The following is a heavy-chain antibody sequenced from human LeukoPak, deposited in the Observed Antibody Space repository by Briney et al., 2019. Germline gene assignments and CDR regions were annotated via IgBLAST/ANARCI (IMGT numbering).Heavy chain of an antibody. V-gene: IGHV4-59*01. CDR2: IYYGGST. CDR1: GGSISSYY. Sequence: SETLSLTCTVSGGSISSYYWSWIRQSPGNGLEWIGYIYYGGSTNYNPSLKSRVTISVDTSKNQFSLKLSSVTAADTAVYYCARGHTILDGYSYETRTFDYWGQGTLVTVSS. CDR3: ARGHTILDGYSYETRTFDY. D-gene: IGHD5-24*01. J-gene: IGHJ4*02.